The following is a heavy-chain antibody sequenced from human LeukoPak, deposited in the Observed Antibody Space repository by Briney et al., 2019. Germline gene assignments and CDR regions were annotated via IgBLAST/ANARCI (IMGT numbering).Heavy chain of an antibody. V-gene: IGHV4-39*07. CDR3: ARGGRPSWNTWADF. J-gene: IGHJ4*02. CDR1: GDSISSSNYY. CDR2: IYYSGST. D-gene: IGHD1/OR15-1a*01. Sequence: SETLSLTCTVSGDSISSSNYYWGWIRQPPGKGLEWIGSIYYSGSTYYNPSLKSRVTISVDTSKNQFSLRLTSVTAADTAVYYCARGGRPSWNTWADFWGQGTLVAVSS.